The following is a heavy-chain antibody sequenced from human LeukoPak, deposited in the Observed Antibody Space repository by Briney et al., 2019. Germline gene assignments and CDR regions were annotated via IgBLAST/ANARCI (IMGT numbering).Heavy chain of an antibody. CDR3: VRHISTNTGYFDS. D-gene: IGHD5-24*01. CDR1: GDSINSHSYY. V-gene: IGHV4-39*01. J-gene: IGHJ4*02. Sequence: SETLSLTCTVSGDSINSHSYYWGWIRQPPGKGLERIGSVYYDGTSYSNPSLKSRVAVFVDTSRDQFSLDLSFVTAADTALYYCVRHISTNTGYFDSCGREPWSPSP. CDR2: VYYDGTS.